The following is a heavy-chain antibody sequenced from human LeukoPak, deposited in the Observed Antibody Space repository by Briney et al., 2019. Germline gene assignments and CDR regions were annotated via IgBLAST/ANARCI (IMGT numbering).Heavy chain of an antibody. J-gene: IGHJ4*02. CDR2: INSDGSST. V-gene: IGHV3-74*01. CDR1: GFTFSTYW. Sequence: GESLRLSCAASGFTFSTYWMHWVRQAPGKGLVWVSRINSDGSSTSYADSVKGRFTISRDNAKNTLYLQMNSLRAEDTAVYYCAVRGVITTDPSDYWGQGTLVTVSS. CDR3: AVRGVITTDPSDY. D-gene: IGHD3-10*01.